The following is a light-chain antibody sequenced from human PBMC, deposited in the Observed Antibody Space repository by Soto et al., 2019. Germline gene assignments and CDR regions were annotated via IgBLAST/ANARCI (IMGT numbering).Light chain of an antibody. Sequence: ENVLTQSPGSLSLSPGEGASLSCRASQSVSSDSLAWYHQKPGQAHRLVIYGVSSRATGMPDRFSGSGSGTDFTLTISRLEPEDSAVYYCHQYASMPRTSGQGTKLEIK. CDR3: HQYASMPRT. CDR1: QSVSSDS. V-gene: IGKV3-20*01. J-gene: IGKJ1*01. CDR2: GVS.